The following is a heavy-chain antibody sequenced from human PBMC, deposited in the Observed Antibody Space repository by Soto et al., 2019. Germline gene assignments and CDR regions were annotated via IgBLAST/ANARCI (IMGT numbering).Heavy chain of an antibody. D-gene: IGHD2-21*02. V-gene: IGHV1-3*04. CDR3: ARDGGDCGYRLAYYYYIGMDV. Sequence: ASVKVSCKASGYAFSSYAMHWVRQAPGQRLEWMGWINIGSGNTEYSQNFQGRITITRDTSARTVYMELSGLRSEDTAVYYCARDGGDCGYRLAYYYYIGMDVWGQGTTVTV. CDR1: GYAFSSYA. J-gene: IGHJ6*02. CDR2: INIGSGNT.